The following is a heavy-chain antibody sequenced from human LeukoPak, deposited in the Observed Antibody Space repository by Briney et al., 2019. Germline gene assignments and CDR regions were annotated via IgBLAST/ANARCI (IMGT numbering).Heavy chain of an antibody. Sequence: GGSLRLSCAASGFTFSLYGMQWVRQAPGKGLQWVAFIRYDASNEYYVDSVKGRFTISRDNSENTLYLQMNSLRTEDAAVYYCARFDYWSGFYPLDHWGQGTLVTVSS. D-gene: IGHD3-3*01. CDR3: ARFDYWSGFYPLDH. J-gene: IGHJ4*02. V-gene: IGHV3-30*02. CDR1: GFTFSLYG. CDR2: IRYDASNE.